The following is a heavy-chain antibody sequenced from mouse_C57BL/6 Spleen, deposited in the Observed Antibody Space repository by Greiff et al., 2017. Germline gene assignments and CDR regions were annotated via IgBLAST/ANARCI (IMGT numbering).Heavy chain of an antibody. CDR3: ARDDGYVDY. CDR2: ISNDGSN. D-gene: IGHD2-3*01. CDR1: GYSITSGYY. Sequence: EVKLMESGPGLVKPSQSLSLTCSVTGYSITSGYYWNWIRQFPGNKLERMGYISNDGSNNYNPSLKNRISITLDTSKNQFFLKLNSVTTEDTATYYSARDDGYVDYWGQGTTLTVSS. J-gene: IGHJ2*01. V-gene: IGHV3-6*01.